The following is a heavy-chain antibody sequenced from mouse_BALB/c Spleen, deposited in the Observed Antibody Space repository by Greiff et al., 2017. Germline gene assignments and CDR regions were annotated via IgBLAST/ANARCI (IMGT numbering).Heavy chain of an antibody. CDR1: GYSITSDYA. Sequence: EVQLQESGPGLVKPSQSLSLTCTVTGYSITSDYAWNWIRQFPGNKLEWMGYISYSGSTSYNPSLKSRISITRDTSKNQFFLQLNSVTTEDTATYYCARSQFTLFDYWGQGTTLTVSS. CDR2: ISYSGST. CDR3: ARSQFTLFDY. V-gene: IGHV3-2*02. J-gene: IGHJ2*01.